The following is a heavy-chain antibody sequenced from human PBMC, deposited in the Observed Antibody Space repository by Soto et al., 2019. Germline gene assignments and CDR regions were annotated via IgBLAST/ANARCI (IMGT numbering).Heavy chain of an antibody. CDR2: IIPILGIA. J-gene: IGHJ5*02. D-gene: IGHD2-2*01. CDR1: GGTFSSYT. CDR3: ARMYQLLSNWFDP. Sequence: QVQLVQSGAEVKKPGSSVKVSCKASGGTFSSYTISWVRQAPGQGLEWMGRIIPILGIANYAQKFQGRVTITADKSTSTAYMELSSMRSADTAVYYCARMYQLLSNWFDPWGQGTLVTVSS. V-gene: IGHV1-69*02.